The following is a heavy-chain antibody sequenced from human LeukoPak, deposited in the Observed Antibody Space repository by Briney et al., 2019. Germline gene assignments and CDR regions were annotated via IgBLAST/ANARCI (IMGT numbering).Heavy chain of an antibody. Sequence: GSSVKVSCKASGGTFSSYAISWVRQAPGQGLEWMGGIIPIFGTANYAQKFQGRVTITRDTSASTAYMELSSLRSEDTAVYYCARSRINIAAAGTGQGWDCGGDCYSDAFDIWGQGTMVTVSS. CDR2: IIPIFGTA. D-gene: IGHD2-21*02. CDR3: ARSRINIAAAGTGQGWDCGGDCYSDAFDI. J-gene: IGHJ3*02. CDR1: GGTFSSYA. V-gene: IGHV1-69*05.